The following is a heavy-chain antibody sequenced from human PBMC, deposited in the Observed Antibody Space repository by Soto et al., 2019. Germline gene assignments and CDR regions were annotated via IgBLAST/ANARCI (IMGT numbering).Heavy chain of an antibody. V-gene: IGHV3-23*01. Sequence: DVQLLESGGGLVQPGGSLGLSCAASGFTFSSHAMSWVRQAPGKGLEWVSLISGSGGRTYFADSVKGRFTISRDNSKNTMYLQMNSLRVEDTAVYYCAKVDTVAGTSPCDSWGQGILVTVSS. D-gene: IGHD6-19*01. CDR2: ISGSGGRT. J-gene: IGHJ4*02. CDR1: GFTFSSHA. CDR3: AKVDTVAGTSPCDS.